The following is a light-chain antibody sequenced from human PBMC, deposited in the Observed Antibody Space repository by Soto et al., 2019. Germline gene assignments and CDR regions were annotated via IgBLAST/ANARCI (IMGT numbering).Light chain of an antibody. CDR3: QQYNNWPPYT. CDR1: QSVSSD. V-gene: IGKV3-15*01. CDR2: GAS. J-gene: IGKJ2*01. Sequence: IVMTQSPATLSVSPGDRVTLSCRASQSVSSDLAWYQQRPGQGPRLLIYGASTRATGIPARFSGTGSGTEFTLTISSLQSEDFAIYYCQQYNNWPPYTFGQGTKLEIK.